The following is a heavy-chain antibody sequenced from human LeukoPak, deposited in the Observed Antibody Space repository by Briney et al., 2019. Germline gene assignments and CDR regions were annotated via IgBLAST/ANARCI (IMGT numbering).Heavy chain of an antibody. CDR2: ILSSSAYT. V-gene: IGHV3-21*01. Sequence: GGSLRLSCAASGFSFGTYSMNWVRQAPGKGLEWVSSILSSSAYTYYADSVRGRFTISRDNAQNSLYLQMNSLRAEDTAVYYCAKDHSSEGDWYFDLWGRGTLVTVSS. D-gene: IGHD2-15*01. CDR3: AKDHSSEGDWYFDL. CDR1: GFSFGTYS. J-gene: IGHJ2*01.